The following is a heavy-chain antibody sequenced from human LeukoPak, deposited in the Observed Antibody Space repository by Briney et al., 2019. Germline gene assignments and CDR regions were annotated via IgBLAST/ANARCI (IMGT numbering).Heavy chain of an antibody. Sequence: SQTLSLTCAISGDSVSSNTAAWNWIRQSPSRGLEWLGRTYYRSKWYNNYAVSVKSRITINPDTSKNQFSLQLNSVTPEDMAVYYCARDLGSDGGTFIASLAYWGQGTLVTVSS. D-gene: IGHD4-23*01. CDR3: ARDLGSDGGTFIASLAY. CDR1: GDSVSSNTAA. V-gene: IGHV6-1*01. CDR2: TYYRSKWYN. J-gene: IGHJ4*02.